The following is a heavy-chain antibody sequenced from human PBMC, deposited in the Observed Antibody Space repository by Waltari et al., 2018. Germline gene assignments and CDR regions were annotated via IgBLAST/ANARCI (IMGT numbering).Heavy chain of an antibody. CDR1: GYSISSGYY. Sequence: QVQLQESGPGLVKPSETLSLTCTVSGYSISSGYYWGWIRQPPGKGLEWIGSIYHSGSTYYNPSLKSRVTISVDTSKNQFSLKLSSVTAADTAVYYCARGPGYYDSSGYYGYWGQGTLVTVSS. CDR2: IYHSGST. V-gene: IGHV4-38-2*02. CDR3: ARGPGYYDSSGYYGY. J-gene: IGHJ4*02. D-gene: IGHD3-22*01.